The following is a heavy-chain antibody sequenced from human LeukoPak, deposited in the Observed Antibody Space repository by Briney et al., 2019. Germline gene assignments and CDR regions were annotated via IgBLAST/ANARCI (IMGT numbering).Heavy chain of an antibody. D-gene: IGHD2-2*01. J-gene: IGHJ4*02. V-gene: IGHV4-59*01. Sequence: SETLSLTCTVSGGSISSYYWSWIRQPPGKGLEWIGYIYYSGSTNYNPSLTSRVTISVDTSKNQFSLKLSSVTAADTAVYYCARARGGAYCSSTSCYAMDYWGQGTLVTVSS. CDR1: GGSISSYY. CDR2: IYYSGST. CDR3: ARARGGAYCSSTSCYAMDY.